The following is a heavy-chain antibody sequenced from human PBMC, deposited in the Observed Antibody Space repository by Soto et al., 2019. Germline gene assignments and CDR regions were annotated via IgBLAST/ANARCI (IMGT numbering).Heavy chain of an antibody. V-gene: IGHV3-30*03. J-gene: IGHJ4*02. CDR1: AFDFSSYG. CDR3: ARDSGCTILNFDN. Sequence: LRLSCADSAFDFSSYGIHWVRQAPGKGLEWVAASSYDGRETFYADSAKGRFTVSKEMSKNTAFLQMNALRQEDTAVYFCARDSGCTILNFDNWGQGTPVTVSS. CDR2: SSYDGRET. D-gene: IGHD2-8*01.